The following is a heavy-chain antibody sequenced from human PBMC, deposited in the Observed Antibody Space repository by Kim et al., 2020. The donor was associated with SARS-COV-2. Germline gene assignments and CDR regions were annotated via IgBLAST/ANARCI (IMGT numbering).Heavy chain of an antibody. Sequence: GGSLRLSCAASGFTFDDYAMHWVRQAPGKGLEWVSGISWNSGSIGYADSVKGRFTISRDNAKNSLYLQMNSLRAEDTALYHCAKDKGRMAAGNSWACFD. CDR1: GFTFDDYA. CDR2: ISWNSGSI. V-gene: IGHV3-9*01. CDR3: AKDKGRMAAGNSWACFD. D-gene: IGHD6-13*01. J-gene: IGHJ5*01.